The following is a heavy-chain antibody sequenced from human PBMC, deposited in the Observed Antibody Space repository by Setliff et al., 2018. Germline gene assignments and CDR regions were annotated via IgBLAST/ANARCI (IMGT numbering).Heavy chain of an antibody. Sequence: PSETLSLTCAVYGGSFSGYYWSWIRQPPGKGLEWIGEINHSGSTNYNPSLKSRVAISVDTSKNQFSLKLSSVTAADTAVYYCARGARYFDWLFDPDYYFDYWGQGTLVTSPQ. CDR1: GGSFSGYY. CDR3: ARGARYFDWLFDPDYYFDY. V-gene: IGHV4-34*01. CDR2: INHSGST. J-gene: IGHJ4*02. D-gene: IGHD3-9*01.